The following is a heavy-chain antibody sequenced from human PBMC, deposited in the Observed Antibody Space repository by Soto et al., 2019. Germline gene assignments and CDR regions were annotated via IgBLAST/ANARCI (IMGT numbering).Heavy chain of an antibody. CDR3: ARVRDTAVALYYYNGLDV. V-gene: IGHV3-30-3*01. CDR1: GFTFTNYA. D-gene: IGHD5-18*01. CDR2: VSYVGNTI. Sequence: GGSLRLSCVASGFTFTNYALHWVRQAPGKGLEWVAVVSYVGNTIYYADSVKGRYTISRDNSKNTLYLQMNSLRAEDTAVYYRARVRDTAVALYYYNGLDVWGQGTTVTVSS. J-gene: IGHJ6*02.